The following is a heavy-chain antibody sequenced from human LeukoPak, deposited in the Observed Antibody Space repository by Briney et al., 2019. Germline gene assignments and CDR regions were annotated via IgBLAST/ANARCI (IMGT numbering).Heavy chain of an antibody. D-gene: IGHD1-14*01. CDR3: ARASITYYYYYYMGV. CDR1: GGSFSGYY. Sequence: SETLSLTCAVYGGSFSGYYWSWIRQPPGKGLEWIGEINHRGSTNYNPSLKSRVTVSLDTSKNQFSLKLSSVTAADTAVYYCARASITYYYYYYMGVWGKGTTVTVSS. J-gene: IGHJ6*03. CDR2: INHRGST. V-gene: IGHV4-34*01.